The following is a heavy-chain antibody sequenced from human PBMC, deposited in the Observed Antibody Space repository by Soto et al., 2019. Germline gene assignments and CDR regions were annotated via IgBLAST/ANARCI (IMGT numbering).Heavy chain of an antibody. CDR3: AKNYYFDS. CDR1: GFTFSSYA. Sequence: GSLRLSCTASGFTFSSYAMSWVRQAPGKGLEWVSSVNVGVGATNFADSVKGRFTISRDDSKKTLYLQMNSLRAEDTAVYYCAKNYYFDSWGQGTRVTVSS. J-gene: IGHJ4*02. V-gene: IGHV3-23*01. CDR2: VNVGVGAT.